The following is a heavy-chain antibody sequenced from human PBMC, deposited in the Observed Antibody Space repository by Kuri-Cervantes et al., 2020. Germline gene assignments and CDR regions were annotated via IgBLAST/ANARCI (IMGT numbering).Heavy chain of an antibody. CDR3: ARGVLAYGSGSYYNALLDY. J-gene: IGHJ4*02. D-gene: IGHD3-10*01. V-gene: IGHV3-33*01. Sequence: GESLKISCAASGFTLSSYGMHWVRQAPGKGLEWVAVIWYDGSNKYYADSVKGRFTISRDNSKNTLYLQMNSLRAEDTAVYYCARGVLAYGSGSYYNALLDYWGQGTLVTVSS. CDR2: IWYDGSNK. CDR1: GFTLSSYG.